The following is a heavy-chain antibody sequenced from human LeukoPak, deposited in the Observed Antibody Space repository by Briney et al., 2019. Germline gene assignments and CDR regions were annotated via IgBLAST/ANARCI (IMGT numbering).Heavy chain of an antibody. CDR2: IYYSGST. D-gene: IGHD1-26*01. Sequence: SETLSLTCTVSGDSISSGSYYWGWIRQPPGKGLEWIGSIYYSGSTYHNPSLKSRVTISVDTSKNQFSLKLSSVTAADTAVYYCARVGPTAYWGQGTLVIVSS. J-gene: IGHJ4*02. CDR3: ARVGPTAY. V-gene: IGHV4-39*01. CDR1: GDSISSGSYY.